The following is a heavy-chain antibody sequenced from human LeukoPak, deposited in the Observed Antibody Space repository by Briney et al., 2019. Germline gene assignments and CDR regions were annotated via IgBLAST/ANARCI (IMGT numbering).Heavy chain of an antibody. V-gene: IGHV4-59*08. CDR1: GGSISSYY. CDR3: ASLTMVTQGYFDS. D-gene: IGHD4/OR15-4a*01. Sequence: SETLSLTCTVSGGSISSYYWSWIRQPPGKGLEWIGYIYYSGSTNYNPSLKSRLTISADASKNQFSLKLSSVTATDTAVYYCASLTMVTQGYFDSWGQGTLVTVSS. J-gene: IGHJ4*02. CDR2: IYYSGST.